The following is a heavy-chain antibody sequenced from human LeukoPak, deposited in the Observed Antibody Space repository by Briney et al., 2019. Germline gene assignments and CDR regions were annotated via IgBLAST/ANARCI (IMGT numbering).Heavy chain of an antibody. CDR2: ISTSSSYI. D-gene: IGHD1-7*01. J-gene: IGHJ4*02. CDR3: ARDWRNYVRGFDY. CDR1: GFTFSSYT. V-gene: IGHV3-21*01. Sequence: GGSLRLSCAASGFTFSSYTMNWVRQAPGKGLEWVSSISTSSSYIYYADSLKGRFTISRDNAKNSLYLQMNSLRAEDTAVYYCARDWRNYVRGFDYWGQGTLVTVSS.